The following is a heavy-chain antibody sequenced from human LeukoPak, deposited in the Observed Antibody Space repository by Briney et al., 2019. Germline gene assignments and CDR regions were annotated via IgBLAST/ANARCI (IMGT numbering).Heavy chain of an antibody. J-gene: IGHJ4*02. D-gene: IGHD3-10*01. CDR2: IKQDGSEK. Sequence: PGGFLRLSCAASGFTFSSYWMSWVRQAPGKGLEWVANIKQDGSEKYYVDSVKGRFTISRDNSKNSLYLQMNSLRAEDTALYYCAKDKYFARGFDYWGQGTLVTVSS. CDR1: GFTFSSYW. CDR3: AKDKYFARGFDY. V-gene: IGHV3-7*03.